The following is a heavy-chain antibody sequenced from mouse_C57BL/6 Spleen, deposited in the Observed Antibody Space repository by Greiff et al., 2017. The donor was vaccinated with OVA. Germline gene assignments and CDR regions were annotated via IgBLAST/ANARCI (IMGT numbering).Heavy chain of an antibody. Sequence: EVKLEESGGGLVKPGGSLKLSCAASGFTFSDYGMHWVRQAPEKGLEWVAYISSGSSTIYYADTVKGRFTISRDNAKNTLFLQMTSLRSEDTAMYYCARRHYGSYFDVWGTGTTVTVSS. CDR2: ISSGSSTI. D-gene: IGHD1-1*01. CDR1: GFTFSDYG. CDR3: ARRHYGSYFDV. V-gene: IGHV5-17*01. J-gene: IGHJ1*03.